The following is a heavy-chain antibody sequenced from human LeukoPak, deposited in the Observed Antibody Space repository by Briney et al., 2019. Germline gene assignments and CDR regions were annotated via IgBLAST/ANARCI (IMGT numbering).Heavy chain of an antibody. Sequence: PGGSLRLSCAASGFTFSSYWMSWVRQAPGKGLEWVANIKQDGSEKYYVDSVKGRFTISRDNAKNSLYLQMNSLRAEDTAVYYCAREYYDILTGYYYYYYYYMDVWGKGTTVTVSS. V-gene: IGHV3-7*01. CDR3: AREYYDILTGYYYYYYYYMDV. J-gene: IGHJ6*03. CDR1: GFTFSSYW. CDR2: IKQDGSEK. D-gene: IGHD3-9*01.